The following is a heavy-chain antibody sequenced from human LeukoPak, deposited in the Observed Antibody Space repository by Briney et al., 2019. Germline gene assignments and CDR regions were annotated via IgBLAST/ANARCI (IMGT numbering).Heavy chain of an antibody. Sequence: GGSLRLSCKAAGFTFSSYAMSWVRQAPGKGLEWVSAISGSGGSTYYADSVKGRFTISRDNSKNTLYLQMNSLRAEDTAVYYCAKSNRVVVITTPDYWGQGTLVTVSS. CDR2: ISGSGGST. J-gene: IGHJ4*02. D-gene: IGHD3-22*01. CDR3: AKSNRVVVITTPDY. V-gene: IGHV3-23*01. CDR1: GFTFSSYA.